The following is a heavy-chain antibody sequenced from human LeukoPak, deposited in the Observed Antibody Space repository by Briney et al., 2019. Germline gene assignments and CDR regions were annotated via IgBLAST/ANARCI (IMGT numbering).Heavy chain of an antibody. CDR1: GYTFTSYD. J-gene: IGHJ5*02. Sequence: ASVKVSCKASGYTFTSYDINWVRQATGQGLEWMGWMNPNSGNTGYAQKFQGRVTITRNTSISTAYMELSSLRSEDTAVYYRARGVLLSWSNWFDPWGQGTLVTVSS. V-gene: IGHV1-8*03. CDR3: ARGVLLSWSNWFDP. CDR2: MNPNSGNT. D-gene: IGHD3-10*01.